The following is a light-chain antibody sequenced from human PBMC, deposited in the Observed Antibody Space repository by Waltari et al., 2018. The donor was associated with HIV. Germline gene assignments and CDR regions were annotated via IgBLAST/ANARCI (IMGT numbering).Light chain of an antibody. Sequence: QSVLTQPPSASGTPGQRATISCFGSNSNIGSNSVYWFQQLHGMAPKLLIYNNKQRPSGVPDRFSGSKSGTSASLAISGLRSEDEADYYCAAWDDRLNLVFGGGTKLTVL. CDR1: NSNIGSNS. V-gene: IGLV1-47*01. J-gene: IGLJ2*01. CDR2: NNK. CDR3: AAWDDRLNLV.